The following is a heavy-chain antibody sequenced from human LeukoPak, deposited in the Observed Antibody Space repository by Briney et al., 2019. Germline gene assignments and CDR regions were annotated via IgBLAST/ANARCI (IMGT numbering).Heavy chain of an antibody. CDR1: GFIFSNYA. CDR2: ISSRGDST. D-gene: IGHD6-19*01. CDR3: VKGPRPDITVAHTVEN. J-gene: IGHJ4*02. Sequence: GGSLILSCAASGFIFSNYAMSWVRQVPERGLEWVSTISSRGDSTYVADSVKGRFTISRDNSKNSLYLQMNTVRAEDTAVYYCVKGPRPDITVAHTVENWGQGTLVTVSS. V-gene: IGHV3-23*01.